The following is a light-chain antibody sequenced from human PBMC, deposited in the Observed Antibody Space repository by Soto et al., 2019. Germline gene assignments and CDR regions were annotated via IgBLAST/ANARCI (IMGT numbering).Light chain of an antibody. Sequence: DIQMTQSPSTLSASVGDRVTITCRASQSISSWLAWYQQKPGKAPKLLIYKASSLKIGVPSRFSGSGSGTEFTLTISSLQPDDFATYYCQQYKSYPYTFGQGTKLEIK. J-gene: IGKJ2*01. CDR2: KAS. V-gene: IGKV1-5*03. CDR1: QSISSW. CDR3: QQYKSYPYT.